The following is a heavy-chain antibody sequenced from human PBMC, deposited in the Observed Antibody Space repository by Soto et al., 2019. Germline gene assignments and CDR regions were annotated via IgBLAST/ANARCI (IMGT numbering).Heavy chain of an antibody. J-gene: IGHJ3*02. D-gene: IGHD5-12*01. CDR1: GFTFSSYS. CDR2: ISSSSSYI. V-gene: IGHV3-21*01. Sequence: GGSLRLSCAASGFTFSSYSMNWVRQAPGKGLEWVSSISSSSSYIYYADSVKGRFTISRGNAKNSLYLQMNSLRAEDTAVYYCARDAGGSGYDADAFDIWGQGTMVTVSS. CDR3: ARDAGGSGYDADAFDI.